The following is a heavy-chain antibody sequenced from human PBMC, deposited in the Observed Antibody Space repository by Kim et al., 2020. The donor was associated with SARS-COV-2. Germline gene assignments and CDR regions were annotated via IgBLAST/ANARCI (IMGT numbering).Heavy chain of an antibody. CDR1: GFTVSSNS. CDR2: IYSAGNT. CDR3: ARDHNYYDSSGYYYLDYFDY. V-gene: IGHV3-53*01. D-gene: IGHD3-22*01. J-gene: IGHJ4*02. Sequence: GGSLRLSCAASGFTVSSNSMSWVRQAPGKGLEWVSVIYSAGNTYYADSVKGRFTISRDNSKNTLYLQMNSLRAEDTAVYYCARDHNYYDSSGYYYLDYFDYWGQGTLVTVSS.